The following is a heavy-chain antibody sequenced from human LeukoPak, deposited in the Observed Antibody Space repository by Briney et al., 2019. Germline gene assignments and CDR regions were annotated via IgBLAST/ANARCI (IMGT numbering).Heavy chain of an antibody. D-gene: IGHD6-19*01. V-gene: IGHV1-2*02. CDR1: GYTFTGYY. CDR2: INPNSGGT. Sequence: ASVKVSCKASGYTFTGYYMHWVRQAPGQGLEWMGWINPNSGGTNYAQKFQGRVTMTRDTSISTAYMELSRLRSDDTAVYYCARGDFPQWLVPKSPSDWFDPWGQGTLVTVSS. J-gene: IGHJ5*02. CDR3: ARGDFPQWLVPKSPSDWFDP.